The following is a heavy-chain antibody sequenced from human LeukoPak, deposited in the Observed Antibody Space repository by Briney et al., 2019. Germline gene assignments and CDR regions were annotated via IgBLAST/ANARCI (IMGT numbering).Heavy chain of an antibody. CDR3: ARVAAQRYSSGWAFDP. J-gene: IGHJ5*02. D-gene: IGHD6-19*01. V-gene: IGHV4-34*01. CDR1: GGSFSGYY. CDR2: INHSGSA. Sequence: SETLSLTCAVYGGSFSGYYWSWIRQPPGKGLEWIGEINHSGSANYNPSLKSRVTISVDTSKNQFSLKLSSVTAADTAVYYCARVAAQRYSSGWAFDPWGQGTLVTVSS.